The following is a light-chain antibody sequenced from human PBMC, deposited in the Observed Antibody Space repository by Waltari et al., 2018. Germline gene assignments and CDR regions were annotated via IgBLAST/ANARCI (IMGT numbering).Light chain of an antibody. Sequence: QSALTQPASVSGSPGQSITISCTGSSSDVGLYNSVSWYQQRPGTAPKLMIYEVSNRPSGVSNRFSGSKSDNTASLTISGLQAEDEGDYYCSSFTASRTLLFGGGTRLTVL. J-gene: IGLJ2*01. V-gene: IGLV2-14*01. CDR3: SSFTASRTLL. CDR1: SSDVGLYNS. CDR2: EVS.